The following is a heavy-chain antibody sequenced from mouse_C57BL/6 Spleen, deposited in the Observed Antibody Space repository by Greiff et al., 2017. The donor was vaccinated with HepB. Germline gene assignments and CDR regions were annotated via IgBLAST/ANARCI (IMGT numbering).Heavy chain of an antibody. V-gene: IGHV1-42*01. CDR1: GYSFTGYY. D-gene: IGHD2-4*01. Sequence: VQLQQSGPELVKPGASVKISCKASGYSFTGYYMNWVKQSPEKSLEWIGEINPSTGGTTYNQKFKAKATLTVDKSSSTAYMQLKSLTSEDSAVYYCARSYYDYGGGMDYWGQGTSVTVSS. J-gene: IGHJ4*01. CDR3: ARSYYDYGGGMDY. CDR2: INPSTGGT.